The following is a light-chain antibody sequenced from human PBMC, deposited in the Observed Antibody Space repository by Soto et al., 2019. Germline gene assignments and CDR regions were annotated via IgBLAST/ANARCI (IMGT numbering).Light chain of an antibody. Sequence: QSALTQPPSVSGAPGQTITISCTGSSSNIGAGYDVHWYQQQPGRAPKLLIYGNNNRPSGVPDRFSGSKSGSTASLAITGLRGEDEADDHYQSSYSSRTNAVFGGGTKLTVL. CDR3: QSSYSSRTNAV. CDR2: GNN. J-gene: IGLJ2*01. V-gene: IGLV1-40*01. CDR1: SSNIGAGYD.